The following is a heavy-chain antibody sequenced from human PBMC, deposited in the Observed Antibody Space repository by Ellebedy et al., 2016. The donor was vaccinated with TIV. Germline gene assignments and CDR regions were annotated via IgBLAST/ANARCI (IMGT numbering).Heavy chain of an antibody. CDR2: IYYSGST. V-gene: IGHV4-30-4*01. Sequence: SETLSLTCTVSGGSTSSGDDYWSWIRQPPGKGLEWIGYIYYSGSTHYNPSLKSRLTISVDTSKNQFSLKLSSVTAADTAVYYCARDKGYCSGGSCYSHYYYGMDVWGQGTTVTVSS. CDR1: GGSTSSGDDY. CDR3: ARDKGYCSGGSCYSHYYYGMDV. D-gene: IGHD2-15*01. J-gene: IGHJ6*02.